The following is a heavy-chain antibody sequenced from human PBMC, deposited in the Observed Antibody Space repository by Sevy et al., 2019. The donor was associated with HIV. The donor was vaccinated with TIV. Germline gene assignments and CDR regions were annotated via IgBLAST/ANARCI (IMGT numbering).Heavy chain of an antibody. CDR1: GYTFTSYY. J-gene: IGHJ4*02. D-gene: IGHD3-16*01. Sequence: ASVKVSCKASGYTFTSYYLHWVRQAPRQGLEWMGIINPSGGSTNYAQTFQGRVTMTRDTSTTTVYIELSSLRSEDTAVYYCGRTSPKGGFDYWGQGTLVTVSS. CDR2: INPSGGST. V-gene: IGHV1-46*03. CDR3: GRTSPKGGFDY.